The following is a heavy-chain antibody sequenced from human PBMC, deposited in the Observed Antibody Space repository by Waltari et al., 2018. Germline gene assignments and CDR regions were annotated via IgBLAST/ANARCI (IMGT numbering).Heavy chain of an antibody. D-gene: IGHD1-26*01. J-gene: IGHJ4*02. CDR3: ARDSDHGFDY. CDR1: GGSISSYY. Sequence: QVQLQESGPGLVKPSETLSLTCTVSGGSISSYYWSWIRQPPGKGLEWIGYIYYSGSTNYNPSLKSRVTISVDTSKNQFSLKLSSVTAADTAVYYCARDSDHGFDYWGQGTLVTVSS. V-gene: IGHV4-59*01. CDR2: IYYSGST.